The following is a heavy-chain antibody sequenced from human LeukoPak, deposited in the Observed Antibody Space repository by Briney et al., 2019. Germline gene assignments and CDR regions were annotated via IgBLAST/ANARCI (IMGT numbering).Heavy chain of an antibody. CDR2: ISSSSSNI. D-gene: IGHD3-16*01. J-gene: IGHJ6*02. Sequence: GGSLRLSCAASGFSFSDHYMNWIRQAPGKGLEWVSYISSSSSNIDYAGSVKGRFTISRDNAKNSLYLQMNSLRAEDTAVYYCARVRSMSTPPYMDVWGRGTTVTVSS. CDR1: GFSFSDHY. CDR3: ARVRSMSTPPYMDV. V-gene: IGHV3-11*05.